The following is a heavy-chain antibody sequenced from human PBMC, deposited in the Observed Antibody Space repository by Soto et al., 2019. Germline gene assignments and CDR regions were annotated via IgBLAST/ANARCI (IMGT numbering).Heavy chain of an antibody. CDR2: IDPSDSYT. CDR3: ARPDSSGYFNPFDY. D-gene: IGHD3-22*01. V-gene: IGHV5-10-1*01. CDR1: GYSFTSYW. J-gene: IGHJ4*02. Sequence: GESLKISCQGSGYSFTSYWISWVRQMPGKGLEWMWRIDPSDSYTNYSPSFQGHVTISADKSISTAYRQWSSLKASDTAMYYCARPDSSGYFNPFDYWGQGTLVTVSS.